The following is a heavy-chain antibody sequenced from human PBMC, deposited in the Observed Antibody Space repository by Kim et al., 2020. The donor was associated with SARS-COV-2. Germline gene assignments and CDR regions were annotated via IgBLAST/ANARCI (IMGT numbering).Heavy chain of an antibody. J-gene: IGHJ4*02. D-gene: IGHD1-26*01. CDR1: GGSISSSSYY. CDR2: IYYSGST. CDR3: ARDTPLSVGATRLYYFDY. Sequence: SETLSLTCTVSGGSISSSSYYWGWIRQPPGKGLEWIGSIYYSGSTYYNPSLKSRVTISVDTSKNQFSLKLSSVTAADTAVYYCARDTPLSVGATRLYYFDYWGQGTLVTVSS. V-gene: IGHV4-39*07.